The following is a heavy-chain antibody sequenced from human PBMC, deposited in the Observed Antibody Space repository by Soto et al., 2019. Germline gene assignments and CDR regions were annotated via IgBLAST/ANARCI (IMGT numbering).Heavy chain of an antibody. V-gene: IGHV4-4*02. CDR1: GGSISSSNW. CDR3: AVPAAGGFDY. CDR2: IYHSGTT. J-gene: IGHJ4*02. D-gene: IGHD6-13*01. Sequence: PSETVSLTCAVSGGSISSSNWWTWVRQPPGKGLEWIGEIYHSGTTNYNPSLKSRVTISGDRSKNQFSLSLSSVTAADTAVYYCAVPAAGGFDYWGQVTLVTFSS.